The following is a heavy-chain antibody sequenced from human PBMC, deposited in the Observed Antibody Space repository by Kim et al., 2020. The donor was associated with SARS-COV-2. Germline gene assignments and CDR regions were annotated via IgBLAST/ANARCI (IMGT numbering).Heavy chain of an antibody. V-gene: IGHV4-34*01. J-gene: IGHJ4*02. D-gene: IGHD5-18*01. Sequence: NPSLKSRVTISVDTSKNQFSLKLSSVTAADTAVYYCARSLRGYSYGIGGYWGQGTLVTVSS. CDR3: ARSLRGYSYGIGGY.